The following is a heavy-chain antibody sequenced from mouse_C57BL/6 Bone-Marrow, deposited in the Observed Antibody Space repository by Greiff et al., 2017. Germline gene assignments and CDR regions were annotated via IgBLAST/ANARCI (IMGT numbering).Heavy chain of an antibody. D-gene: IGHD2-1*01. Sequence: VQLVESGAELARPGASVKLSCKASGYTFTSYGISWVKQRTGQGLEWIGEIYPRSGNTYYNEKFKGKATLTADKSSSTAYMELRSLTSEDSAVYFCERGGGYGNFLYYFDYWGQGTTLTVSS. V-gene: IGHV1-81*01. J-gene: IGHJ2*01. CDR3: ERGGGYGNFLYYFDY. CDR1: GYTFTSYG. CDR2: IYPRSGNT.